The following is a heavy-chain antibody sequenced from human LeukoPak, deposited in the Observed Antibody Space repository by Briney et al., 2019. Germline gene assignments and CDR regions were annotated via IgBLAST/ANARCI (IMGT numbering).Heavy chain of an antibody. Sequence: PGGSLRLSCAASGFTVSSNYMSWVRQAPGKGLEWVSVIYSGDSTYYADSVKGRFTISRDNSKNTLYLRMNSLRAEDTAMYYCARDSYRSSTSCYDYWGQGTLVTVSS. CDR2: IYSGDST. V-gene: IGHV3-53*01. CDR3: ARDSYRSSTSCYDY. CDR1: GFTVSSNY. J-gene: IGHJ4*02. D-gene: IGHD2-2*01.